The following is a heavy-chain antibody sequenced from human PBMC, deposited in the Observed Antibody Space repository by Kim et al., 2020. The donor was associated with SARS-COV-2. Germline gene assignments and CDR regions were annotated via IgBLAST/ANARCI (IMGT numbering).Heavy chain of an antibody. J-gene: IGHJ5*02. Sequence: DSVQGRFPISRDNSKNTLYLQMTSRRAEDTAVYYCARDLAPYYYDSSGYQSWGQGTLVTVSS. V-gene: IGHV3-30*07. CDR3: ARDLAPYYYDSSGYQS. D-gene: IGHD3-22*01.